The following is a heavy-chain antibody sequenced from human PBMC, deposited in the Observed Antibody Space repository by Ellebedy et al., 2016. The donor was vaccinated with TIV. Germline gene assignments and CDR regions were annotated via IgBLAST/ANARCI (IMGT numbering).Heavy chain of an antibody. J-gene: IGHJ4*02. Sequence: GESLKISCAASGFTFTSYAMSWVRQAPGKGLEWVSYISSSSSTIYYADSVKGRFTISRDNAKNSLYLQMNSLRDEDTAVYYCAREGRANFDYWGQGTLVTVSS. CDR1: GFTFTSYA. V-gene: IGHV3-48*02. CDR2: ISSSSSTI. CDR3: AREGRANFDY.